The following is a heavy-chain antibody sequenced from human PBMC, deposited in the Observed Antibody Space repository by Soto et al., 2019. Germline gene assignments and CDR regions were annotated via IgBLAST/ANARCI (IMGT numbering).Heavy chain of an antibody. J-gene: IGHJ5*02. CDR1: GGSISSYY. CDR2: IYYSGST. V-gene: IGHV4-59*01. CDR3: ARDRLTVSLHYGSGSQIFYNWFDP. D-gene: IGHD3-10*01. Sequence: SETLSLTCTVSGGSISSYYWSWIRQPPGKGLEWIGYIYYSGSTNYNPSLKSRVTISVDTSKNQFSLKLSSVTAADTAVYYCARDRLTVSLHYGSGSQIFYNWFDPWGQGTLVTV.